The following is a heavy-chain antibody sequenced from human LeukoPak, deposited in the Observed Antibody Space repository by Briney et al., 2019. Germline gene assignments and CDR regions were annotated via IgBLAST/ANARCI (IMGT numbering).Heavy chain of an antibody. D-gene: IGHD2-2*01. J-gene: IGHJ4*02. V-gene: IGHV1-46*01. CDR3: ARKSLGYCSSTSCYGTLFDY. CDR1: GYTFTSYY. CDR2: INPSGGST. Sequence: GASVKVSCKASGYTFTSYYMHWVRQAPGQGLEWVGIINPSGGSTSYAQKFQGRVTMTRDTSTSTVYMELSSLRSEDTAVYYCARKSLGYCSSTSCYGTLFDYWGQGTLVTVSS.